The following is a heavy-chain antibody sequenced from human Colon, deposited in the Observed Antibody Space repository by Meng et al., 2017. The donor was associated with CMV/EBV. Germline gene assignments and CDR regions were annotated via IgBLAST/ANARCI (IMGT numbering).Heavy chain of an antibody. D-gene: IGHD5-24*01. J-gene: IGHJ6*02. CDR2: ISYDGSEK. CDR1: GGPFKGYY. Sequence: GGSLRLSCAVSGGPFKGYYWNWIRQSPGKGREWVAIISYDGSEKYYADFVKGRFTISRDNFKNTLYLQMNSLRSEDTAMFYCARGADDHNNYYYGVDVWGPGTTVTVSS. V-gene: IGHV3-30-3*01. CDR3: ARGADDHNNYYYGVDV.